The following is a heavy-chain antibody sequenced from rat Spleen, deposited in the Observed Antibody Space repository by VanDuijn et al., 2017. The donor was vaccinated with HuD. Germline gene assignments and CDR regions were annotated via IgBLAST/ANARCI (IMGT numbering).Heavy chain of an antibody. Sequence: EVQLVESGGGLVQAGRSMKVSCAASGLTFSDYDMAWVLQAPTKGLEWVATITHNDGSSTYYRDSVKGRFTISRDNAKSTLYLQMDSLRSEDTATYYCATYNSGYDWFAYWGQGTLVTVSS. CDR3: ATYNSGYDWFAY. CDR1: GLTFSDYD. D-gene: IGHD4-3*01. CDR2: ITHNDGSST. J-gene: IGHJ3*01. V-gene: IGHV5-7*01.